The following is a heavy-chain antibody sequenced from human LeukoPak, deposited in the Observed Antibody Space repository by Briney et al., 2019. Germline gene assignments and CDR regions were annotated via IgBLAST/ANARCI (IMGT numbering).Heavy chain of an antibody. CDR3: ASERQGYCSSTSCYTTDNWFDP. J-gene: IGHJ5*02. Sequence: GASVKVSCKASGGTFSSYAISWVRQAPGQGLEWMGGIIPIFGTANYAQKFQGRDTITTDESTSTAYMELSSLRSEDTAVYYCASERQGYCSSTSCYTTDNWFDPWGQGTLVTVSS. V-gene: IGHV1-69*05. CDR2: IIPIFGTA. D-gene: IGHD2-2*02. CDR1: GGTFSSYA.